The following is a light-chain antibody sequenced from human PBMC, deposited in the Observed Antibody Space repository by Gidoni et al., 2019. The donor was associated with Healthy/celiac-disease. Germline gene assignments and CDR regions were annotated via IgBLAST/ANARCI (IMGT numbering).Light chain of an antibody. CDR1: QSVSSSY. Sequence: IVLTHSPVTLSLSPGERATLSCRASQSVSSSYLAWYQQKPGQAPRLLIYGASSRATGIPDRFSGSGSGTDFTLTISRLEPEDFAVYYCQQYGSSPKTFGQGTKLEIK. J-gene: IGKJ2*01. V-gene: IGKV3-20*01. CDR3: QQYGSSPKT. CDR2: GAS.